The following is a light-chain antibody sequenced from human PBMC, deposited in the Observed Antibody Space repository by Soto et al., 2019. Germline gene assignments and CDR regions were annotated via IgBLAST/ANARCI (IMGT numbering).Light chain of an antibody. Sequence: QLVLTQSLSASASLGASVKLTCTLSSGHSSYAIAWHQQQPEKGPRYLMKVNSDGSHSKGDGIPDRFSGSSSGAERYLTISSLQSEDEADYYCQTWGTGIRVFGGGTKLTVL. V-gene: IGLV4-69*01. J-gene: IGLJ3*02. CDR2: VNSDGSH. CDR1: SGHSSYA. CDR3: QTWGTGIRV.